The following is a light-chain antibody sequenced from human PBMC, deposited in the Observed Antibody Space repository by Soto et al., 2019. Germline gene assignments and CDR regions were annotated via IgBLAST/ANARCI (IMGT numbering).Light chain of an antibody. J-gene: IGLJ1*01. CDR3: QSSDSSLNV. CDR2: GNS. CDR1: SSNIGAGYD. Sequence: QTVVTQPPSVSGAPGQRVTISCTGSSSNIGAGYDVHWYQQLPGTAPKLLIYGNSNRPSGVPDRFSGSKSGTSASLAITGLHAEDEADYYCQSSDSSLNVFGTGTKLTVL. V-gene: IGLV1-40*01.